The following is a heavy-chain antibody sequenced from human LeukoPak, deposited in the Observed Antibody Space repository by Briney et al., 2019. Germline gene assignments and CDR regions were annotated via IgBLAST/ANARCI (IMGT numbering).Heavy chain of an antibody. J-gene: IGHJ5*02. CDR1: GGSISSSSYY. Sequence: SETLSLTCTVSGGSISSSSYYWGWIRQPPGKGLEWIGSIYYSVTTYYNPSLESRVTISVDTSKNQFSLKLASVTAADTAIYYCAKGAGGFSYYNWFDPWGQGTLVTVSS. CDR3: AKGAGGFSYYNWFDP. V-gene: IGHV4-39*07. D-gene: IGHD5-18*01. CDR2: IYYSVTT.